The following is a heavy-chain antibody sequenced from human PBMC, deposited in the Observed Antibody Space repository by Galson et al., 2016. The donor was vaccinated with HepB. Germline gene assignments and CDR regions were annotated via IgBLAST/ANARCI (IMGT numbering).Heavy chain of an antibody. CDR2: INPNTGGT. Sequence: SGYTFTNNFMQWVRQAPGHGLEWMGWINPNTGGTKYAQKFQGRVTLTRDTSISTAYMELSSLGSDDTAIYYCARVVTIFGVAEYYGMEVWGQGTTVIVSS. CDR3: ARVVTIFGVAEYYGMEV. J-gene: IGHJ6*02. D-gene: IGHD3-3*01. CDR1: GYTFTNNF. V-gene: IGHV1-2*02.